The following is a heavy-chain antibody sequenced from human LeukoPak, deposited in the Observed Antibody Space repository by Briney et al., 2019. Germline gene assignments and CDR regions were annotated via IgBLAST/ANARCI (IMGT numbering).Heavy chain of an antibody. D-gene: IGHD1-26*01. V-gene: IGHV3-66*01. CDR3: ARDGVGATTPFDY. Sequence: GGSLRLSCTASGFIFSNAWMSWVRQAPGKGLEWVSVIYSGGSTYYADSVKGRFTISRDNSKNTLYLQMNSLRAEDTAVYYCARDGVGATTPFDYWGQGTLVTVSS. J-gene: IGHJ4*02. CDR1: GFIFSNAW. CDR2: IYSGGST.